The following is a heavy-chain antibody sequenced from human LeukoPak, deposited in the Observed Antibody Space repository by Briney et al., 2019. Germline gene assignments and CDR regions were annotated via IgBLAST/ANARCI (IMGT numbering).Heavy chain of an antibody. J-gene: IGHJ3*02. V-gene: IGHV4-61*05. D-gene: IGHD1-26*01. Sequence: SGTLSLTCTVSGDSISSSSYYWGWIRQPPGKGLEWIGYIYYSGSTNYNPSLKSRVTISVDTSKNQFSLKLSSVTAADTAVYYCARHSVGATTPAHAFDIWGQGTMVTVSS. CDR2: IYYSGST. CDR1: GDSISSSSYY. CDR3: ARHSVGATTPAHAFDI.